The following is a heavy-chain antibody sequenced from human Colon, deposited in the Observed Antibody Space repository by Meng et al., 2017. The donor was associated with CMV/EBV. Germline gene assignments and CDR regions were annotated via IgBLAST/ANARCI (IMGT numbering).Heavy chain of an antibody. J-gene: IGHJ4*02. CDR1: GFIFSNYA. D-gene: IGHD2-8*01. CDR2: ISWNSGDI. CDR3: AKGPLGYCKEGECYFRYFES. Sequence: SLKISCAGSGFIFSNYAMTWVRQAPGKGLEWVSGISWNSGDIHYADSVKGRFTISRDSAKNSLYLQMNSLRPEDTALYYCAKGPLGYCKEGECYFRYFESWGQGTLVTVSS. V-gene: IGHV3-9*01.